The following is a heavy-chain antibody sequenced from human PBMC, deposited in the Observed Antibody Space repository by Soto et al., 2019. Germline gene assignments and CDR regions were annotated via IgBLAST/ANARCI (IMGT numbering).Heavy chain of an antibody. CDR1: GDSISSGSYY. CDR3: ARSIAMAGSGYDY. J-gene: IGHJ4*02. Sequence: QLQLQESGPGLVKPSETLSLTCTVSGDSISSGSYYWGWIHQPPGKGLEWIGSLYYSGRTYYNPSLKSRGTISVDTSKNQFSLNLTSVTAADTAVYYCARSIAMAGSGYDYWGQGTLVTVSS. V-gene: IGHV4-39*01. CDR2: LYYSGRT. D-gene: IGHD6-19*01.